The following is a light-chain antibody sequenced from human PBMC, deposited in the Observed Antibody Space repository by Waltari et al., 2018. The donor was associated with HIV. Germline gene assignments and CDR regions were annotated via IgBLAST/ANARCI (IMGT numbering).Light chain of an antibody. CDR2: ATS. V-gene: IGKV3-15*01. CDR3: QKYNMFPRP. J-gene: IGKJ1*01. CDR1: QSVSSN. Sequence: IVMSQSPATLSVSPGETATLSCCASQSVSSNLAWYQQQHGQAPRLLIDATSTMAADIAARFSGTGSRTEFTLNISRLQSEDFAVDYCQKYNMFPRPFGQGTKGDIK.